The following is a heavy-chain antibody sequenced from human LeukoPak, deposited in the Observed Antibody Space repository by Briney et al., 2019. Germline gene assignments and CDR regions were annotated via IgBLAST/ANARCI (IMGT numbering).Heavy chain of an antibody. CDR2: IKQDGSEK. V-gene: IGHV3-7*01. CDR1: GFTFSRYW. CDR3: ARVIAAAGTVNWFDP. J-gene: IGHJ5*02. Sequence: PGGSLRLSCAASGFTFSRYWMSWVRQAPGKGLEWVANIKQDGSEKYYVDSVKGRFTISRDNAKNSLYLQMNSPRAEDTAVYYCARVIAAAGTVNWFDPWGQGTLVTVSS. D-gene: IGHD6-13*01.